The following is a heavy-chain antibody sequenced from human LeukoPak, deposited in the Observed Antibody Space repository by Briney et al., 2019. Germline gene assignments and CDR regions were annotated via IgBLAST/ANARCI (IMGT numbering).Heavy chain of an antibody. J-gene: IGHJ4*02. CDR3: AKEKVGAPGY. D-gene: IGHD1-26*01. CDR1: GFTFTSYG. CDR2: ITGSGGSA. Sequence: PGGSLRLSCAASGFTFTSYGMSWVRQAPGKGLEWVSTITGSGGSAYYADSVKGRFTISRDNSKNTLFLQMNSLRAEDTAIYYCAKEKVGAPGYWGQGTLVTVSS. V-gene: IGHV3-23*01.